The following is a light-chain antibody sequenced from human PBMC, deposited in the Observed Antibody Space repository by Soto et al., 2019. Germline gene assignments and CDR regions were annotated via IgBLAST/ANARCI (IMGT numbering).Light chain of an antibody. CDR1: QSVNGNF. J-gene: IGKJ2*01. CDR2: AAS. Sequence: EIVLTQSPGTLSLSPGARATLSCRASQSVNGNFFAWYQQKPGQAPRLLIYAASSRATGVPDRFSGSGSGTDFSLTISILEPEDFAVYYCQQYGSSLRTFGQGTKLEIK. CDR3: QQYGSSLRT. V-gene: IGKV3-20*01.